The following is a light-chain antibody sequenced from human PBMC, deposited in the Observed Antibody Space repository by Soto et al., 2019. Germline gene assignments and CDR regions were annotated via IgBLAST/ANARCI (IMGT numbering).Light chain of an antibody. J-gene: IGKJ1*01. CDR2: GAS. CDR3: QQYGSSPWT. V-gene: IGKV3-20*01. Sequence: EIVLTQSPGTLSLSPGERATLSCRASQSVSSSYLAWYQQKPGQAPRLLIYGASSRATGIPDRFSGSGSGKALTLTTRGLGPEDFSVFYCQQYGSSPWTFGQGTKVE. CDR1: QSVSSSY.